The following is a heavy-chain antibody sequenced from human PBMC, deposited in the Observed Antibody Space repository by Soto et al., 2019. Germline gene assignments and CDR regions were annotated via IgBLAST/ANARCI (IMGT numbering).Heavy chain of an antibody. Sequence: GASVKVSCKASGGTFSSYAISWVRQAPGQGLEWMGGIIPIFGTANYAQKFQGRVTITADESTSTAYMELSSLRSEDTAVYYCARGPRGYSYGHYFDYWGQGTLVTVPQ. V-gene: IGHV1-69*13. CDR1: GGTFSSYA. D-gene: IGHD5-18*01. CDR3: ARGPRGYSYGHYFDY. J-gene: IGHJ4*02. CDR2: IIPIFGTA.